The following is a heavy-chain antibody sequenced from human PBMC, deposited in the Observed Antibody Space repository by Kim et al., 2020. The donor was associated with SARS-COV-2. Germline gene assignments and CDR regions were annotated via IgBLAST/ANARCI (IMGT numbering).Heavy chain of an antibody. CDR2: IRIKANSYAT. CDR1: GFTFSGSA. V-gene: IGHV3-73*01. CDR3: TRLHPKYTMIVVVISLRRDY. J-gene: IGHJ4*02. D-gene: IGHD3-22*01. Sequence: GGSLRLSCAASGFTFSGSAMHWVRQASGKGLEWVGRIRIKANSYATAYAASVKGRFTISRDDSKNTAYLQMNSLKTEDTAVYYCTRLHPKYTMIVVVISLRRDYWGQGTLVTVSS.